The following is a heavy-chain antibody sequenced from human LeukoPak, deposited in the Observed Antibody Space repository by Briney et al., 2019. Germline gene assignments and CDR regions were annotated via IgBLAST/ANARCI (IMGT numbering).Heavy chain of an antibody. CDR3: AKYVWDSSAYDGFGI. D-gene: IGHD3-22*01. CDR1: GFTFSSYA. J-gene: IGHJ3*02. Sequence: GGSMRLSCAASGFTFSSYAISWVRQAPGKGLEWVSTSGGSTYYADSVKGRFTISRDNSKNTLYLQMKSLRAEDTAVYYCAKYVWDSSAYDGFGIWGQGTMVTVSS. CDR2: SGGST. V-gene: IGHV3-23*01.